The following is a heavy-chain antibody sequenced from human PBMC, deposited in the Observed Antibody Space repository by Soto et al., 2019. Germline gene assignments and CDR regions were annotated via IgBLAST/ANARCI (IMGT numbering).Heavy chain of an antibody. CDR2: FDPEDGET. Sequence: ASVNVSCKVSGYTLTELSMHWVRQAPGKGIEWMGGFDPEDGETIYAQKFQGRVTMTEDTSTDTAYMELSSLRSEDTAVYYCATDRFTMYQLLLYWGQGSLVTVSS. J-gene: IGHJ4*02. CDR1: GYTLTELS. V-gene: IGHV1-24*01. D-gene: IGHD2-2*01. CDR3: ATDRFTMYQLLLY.